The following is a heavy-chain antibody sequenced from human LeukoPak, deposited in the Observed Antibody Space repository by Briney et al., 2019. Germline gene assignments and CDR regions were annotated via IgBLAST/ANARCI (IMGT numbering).Heavy chain of an antibody. CDR2: IYHTGST. J-gene: IGHJ4*02. Sequence: PSETLSLTCTVSGYSISSGYYWGWIRPPPGKGLEWIVNIYHTGSTYYNPSLKSRVTISVDTSKNQFSLKLSSVTAADTAVYYCARDKGFDYWGQGTLVTVSS. CDR1: GYSISSGYY. CDR3: ARDKGFDY. V-gene: IGHV4-38-2*02.